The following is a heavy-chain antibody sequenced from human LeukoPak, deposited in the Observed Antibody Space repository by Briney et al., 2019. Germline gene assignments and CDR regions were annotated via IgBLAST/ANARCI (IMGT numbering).Heavy chain of an antibody. CDR2: IYTSGST. D-gene: IGHD4-23*01. V-gene: IGHV4-4*07. CDR1: GGSISSYY. Sequence: SETLSLTCTVSGGSISSYYWSWIQQPAGKGLEWIGRIYTSGSTNYNPSLKSRVTMSVDTSKNQFSLKLSSVTAADTAVYYCARDPSDYGGNGYFDYWGQGTLVTVSS. CDR3: ARDPSDYGGNGYFDY. J-gene: IGHJ4*02.